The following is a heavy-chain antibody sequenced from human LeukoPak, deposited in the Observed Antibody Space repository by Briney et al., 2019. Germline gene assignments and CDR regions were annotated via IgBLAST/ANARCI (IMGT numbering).Heavy chain of an antibody. D-gene: IGHD2-2*01. V-gene: IGHV3-23*01. CDR2: ISGSGGST. Sequence: GGSLRLSCAASGFTFSSYTMSWVRQAPGKGLEWVSAISGSGGSTYYADSVKGRFTISRDNSKNTLYLQMNSLRAEDTAVYYCATPVVPAAYYYYGMDVWGQGTTVTVSS. CDR3: ATPVVPAAYYYYGMDV. CDR1: GFTFSSYT. J-gene: IGHJ6*02.